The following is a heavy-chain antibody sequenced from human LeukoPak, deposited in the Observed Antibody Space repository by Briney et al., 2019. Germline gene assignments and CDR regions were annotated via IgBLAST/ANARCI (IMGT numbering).Heavy chain of an antibody. J-gene: IGHJ5*02. Sequence: PGGSLRLSCAASGFTFSSYAMSWVRQAPGKGLEWVSSISGSGDSTYYADSVKGRLTISRDNSKNILYLQMNSLRAEDTAVYFCAKDRTGYSYGYFLSPWGQGTLVTVSS. D-gene: IGHD5-18*01. CDR3: AKDRTGYSYGYFLSP. V-gene: IGHV3-23*01. CDR2: ISGSGDST. CDR1: GFTFSSYA.